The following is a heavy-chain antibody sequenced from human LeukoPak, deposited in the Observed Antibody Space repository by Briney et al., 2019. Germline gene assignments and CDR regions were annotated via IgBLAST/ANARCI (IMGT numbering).Heavy chain of an antibody. D-gene: IGHD6-6*01. J-gene: IGHJ4*02. CDR3: ARDRYSISSLYDF. Sequence: ASVKVSCKASGYTFTSYYIHWVRQAPGQGLEWMGIINPSGGSTTYAQKFQGRVTITRDTPTSTVYMVLSSLRSEDTAVYYCARDRYSISSLYDFWGQGTLVTVSS. V-gene: IGHV1-46*01. CDR2: INPSGGST. CDR1: GYTFTSYY.